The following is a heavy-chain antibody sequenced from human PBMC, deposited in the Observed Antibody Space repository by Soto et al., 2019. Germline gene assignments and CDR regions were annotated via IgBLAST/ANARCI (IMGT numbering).Heavy chain of an antibody. J-gene: IGHJ6*02. V-gene: IGHV3-30-3*01. D-gene: IGHD2-2*01. CDR3: ARRIVPAAHPQESYYYYGMDV. Sequence: GGSLRLSCAASGFTFSSYAMHWVRQAPGKGLEWVAVISYDGSNKYYADSVKGRFTISRDNSKNTLYLQMNSLRAEDTAVYYCARRIVPAAHPQESYYYYGMDVWGQGTTVTVSS. CDR1: GFTFSSYA. CDR2: ISYDGSNK.